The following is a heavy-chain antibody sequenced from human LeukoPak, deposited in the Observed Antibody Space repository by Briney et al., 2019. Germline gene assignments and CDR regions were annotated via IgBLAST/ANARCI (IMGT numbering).Heavy chain of an antibody. V-gene: IGHV4-59*01. J-gene: IGHJ4*02. CDR2: IYYSGST. CDR3: AGTYYYDSSGYYYPGGY. D-gene: IGHD3-22*01. Sequence: PSETLSLTCTVSGVSIRSYYWSWIRQPPGKGLEWIGYIYYSGSTNYNPTLKSRVTISVDTSKNQFSLKLSSVTAADTAVYYCAGTYYYDSSGYYYPGGYWGQGTLVTVSS. CDR1: GVSIRSYY.